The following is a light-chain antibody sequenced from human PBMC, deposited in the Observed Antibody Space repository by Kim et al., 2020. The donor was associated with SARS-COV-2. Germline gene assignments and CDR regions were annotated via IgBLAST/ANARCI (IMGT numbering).Light chain of an antibody. Sequence: VSPGQTARITCSGDKLGAKFVCWYQQRPAQSPILVIYQDTRRPSGIPERFSGSNSGNTATLTISGSQAMDEADYYCQAWDNSTVVFGGGTQLTVL. CDR1: KLGAKF. CDR2: QDT. CDR3: QAWDNSTVV. J-gene: IGLJ2*01. V-gene: IGLV3-1*01.